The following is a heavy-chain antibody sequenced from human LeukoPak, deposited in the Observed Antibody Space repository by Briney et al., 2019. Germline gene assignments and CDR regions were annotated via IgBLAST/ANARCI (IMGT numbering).Heavy chain of an antibody. CDR3: ARDFRGGTGGLDY. D-gene: IGHD3/OR15-3a*01. V-gene: IGHV4-59*12. J-gene: IGHJ4*02. Sequence: SETLSLTCTVSGGSISSYYWSWIRQPPGKGLEWIGYIYYSGSTYYNPSLNSRVSMSLDASKNQFSLKLSSVTAADTAVYHCARDFRGGTGGLDYWGQGSLVTVSS. CDR2: IYYSGST. CDR1: GGSISSYY.